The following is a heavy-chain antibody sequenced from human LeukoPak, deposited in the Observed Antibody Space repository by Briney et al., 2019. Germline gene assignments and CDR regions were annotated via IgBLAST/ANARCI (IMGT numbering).Heavy chain of an antibody. V-gene: IGHV3-7*01. Sequence: GGSLRLSCVASGFPFINYWMSWVRQAPGKGLEWVANINQDGGVKYYLDSVKGRFTISRDNAKNALFLQINGLRAEDTAVYYCVRIGYSSSCTDYWGQGTLVTVSS. CDR3: VRIGYSSSCTDY. CDR2: INQDGGVK. D-gene: IGHD5-18*01. CDR1: GFPFINYW. J-gene: IGHJ4*02.